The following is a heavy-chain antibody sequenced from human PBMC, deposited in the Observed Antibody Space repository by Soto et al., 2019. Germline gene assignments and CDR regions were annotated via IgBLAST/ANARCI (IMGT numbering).Heavy chain of an antibody. D-gene: IGHD5-18*01. CDR1: GGSISSYY. CDR3: ARDGRGYSYGYTGDYFDY. CDR2: IYTSGST. V-gene: IGHV4-4*07. Sequence: QVQLQESGPGLVKPSETLSLTCTVSGGSISSYYWSWIRQPAGKGLEWIGRIYTSGSTNYNPSLTSRVTMSVDTSKNQFSLKLSSVTAADTAVYYCARDGRGYSYGYTGDYFDYWGQGTLVTVSS. J-gene: IGHJ4*02.